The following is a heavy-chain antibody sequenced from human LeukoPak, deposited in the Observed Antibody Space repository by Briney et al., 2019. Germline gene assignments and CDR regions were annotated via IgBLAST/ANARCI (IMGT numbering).Heavy chain of an antibody. CDR3: ARDDTAYCGGDCYSGRFDY. D-gene: IGHD2-21*02. Sequence: GGSLRLSCAASGFTFSSYSMNWVRQAPGKGLEWVSYISSSSGLIYYADSVKGRFTISRDNAKNSLFLQMNSLRVEDTAVYYCARDDTAYCGGDCYSGRFDYWGQGTLVTVSS. CDR2: ISSSSGLI. J-gene: IGHJ4*02. V-gene: IGHV3-48*04. CDR1: GFTFSSYS.